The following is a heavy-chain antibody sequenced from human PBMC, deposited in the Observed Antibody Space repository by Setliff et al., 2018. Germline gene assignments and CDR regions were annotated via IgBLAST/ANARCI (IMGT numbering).Heavy chain of an antibody. CDR2: IWDDGGNK. CDR1: GFTFSTYR. CDR3: ARTCSGSGCYAGLES. D-gene: IGHD2-15*01. V-gene: IGHV3-33*08. J-gene: IGHJ4*02. Sequence: GGSLRHSCAASGFTFSTYRMHWVRQAPGKGLEWVAVIWDDGGNKYHADSVKGRFTISRDNSKNTLYLQMNSLRPEDTAVYYCARTCSGSGCYAGLESWGQGTPVTVSS.